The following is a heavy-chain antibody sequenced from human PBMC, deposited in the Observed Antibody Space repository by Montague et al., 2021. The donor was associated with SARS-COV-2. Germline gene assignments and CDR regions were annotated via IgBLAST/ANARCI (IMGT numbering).Heavy chain of an antibody. CDR3: ARRGSSVWGVTVSAELDY. CDR2: IYASGNT. J-gene: IGHJ4*02. Sequence: SETLSLTCTVSGGSISNYYWSWIRQPAGKGLEWIGRIYASGNTNYNPSLKSRVTISVDTSKNQFSLKLSSVTAADTAVYYCARRGSSVWGVTVSAELDYWGQGILVIVSS. D-gene: IGHD3-10*01. V-gene: IGHV4-4*07. CDR1: GGSISNYY.